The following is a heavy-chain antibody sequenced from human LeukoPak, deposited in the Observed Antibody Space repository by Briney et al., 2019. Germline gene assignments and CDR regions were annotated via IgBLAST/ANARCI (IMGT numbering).Heavy chain of an antibody. V-gene: IGHV4-39*01. CDR2: IYYSGST. J-gene: IGHJ4*02. CDR1: GGSISSSSYY. D-gene: IGHD1-14*01. CDR3: ARAEELDY. Sequence: PSETLSLTCTVSGGSISSSSYYWGWIRQPPGKGLEWIGSIYYSGSTYYNPSLKSRVTISVDTSKNQFSLKLSSVTAADTAVYYCARAEELDYWGQGTLVTVSS.